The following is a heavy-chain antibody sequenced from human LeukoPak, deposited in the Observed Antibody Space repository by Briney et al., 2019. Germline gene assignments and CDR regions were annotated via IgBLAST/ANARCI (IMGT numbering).Heavy chain of an antibody. CDR3: ARTNTYYDYVWGSYRPYYFDY. J-gene: IGHJ4*02. V-gene: IGHV1-18*01. CDR2: ISAYNGNT. CDR1: GYTFTIYG. Sequence: GASVTVSFTSSGYTFTIYGISWVRQAPGQGLEWMGWISAYNGNTNYAQKLQGRVTMTTDTSTSTAYMELRSLRSDDTAVYYCARTNTYYDYVWGSYRPYYFDYWGQGTLVTVSS. D-gene: IGHD3-16*02.